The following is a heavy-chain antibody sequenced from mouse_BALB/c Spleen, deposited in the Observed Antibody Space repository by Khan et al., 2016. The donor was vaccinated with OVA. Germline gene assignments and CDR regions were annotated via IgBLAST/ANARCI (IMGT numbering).Heavy chain of an antibody. J-gene: IGHJ3*01. CDR1: GYTFTSYT. D-gene: IGHD2-14*01. CDR3: ARDGAYYRNDGRLAY. V-gene: IGHV1-4*01. Sequence: QVQLQQSGAELARPGASVKMSCKASGYTFTSYTIHWIKQRPGQGLEWIGYINPSSGYPNYNQKFKDKATLTADKSSTPSYMQLRSLTSDDSSVYYCARDGAYYRNDGRLAYWGQGTLVTVAA. CDR2: INPSSGYP.